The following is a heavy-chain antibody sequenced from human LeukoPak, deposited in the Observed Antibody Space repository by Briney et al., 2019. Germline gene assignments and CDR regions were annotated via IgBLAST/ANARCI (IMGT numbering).Heavy chain of an antibody. Sequence: PSETLSLTCTVSGGSISSYYWSWIRQPPGKGLEWIGYIYYSGSTNYNSSLKSRVTISFDTSKDQFSLELSSVTAADTAVYYCARLECSGSWYFDYWGQGTLVTVSS. V-gene: IGHV4-59*08. CDR1: GGSISSYY. CDR2: IYYSGST. J-gene: IGHJ4*02. CDR3: ARLECSGSWYFDY. D-gene: IGHD5-18*01.